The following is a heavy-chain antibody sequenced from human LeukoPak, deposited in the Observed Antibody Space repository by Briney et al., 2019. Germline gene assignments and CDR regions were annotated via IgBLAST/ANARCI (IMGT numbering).Heavy chain of an antibody. V-gene: IGHV3-66*01. D-gene: IGHD3-22*01. Sequence: GGSLRLSCAASGFTVSNNFMTWVRQAPGKGPECVSVIYSGGNTYYADSVKGRFTISRDNSKNTLYLQMNSLRAEDTAIYYCAKSLDYDGGVLWALPQYWGQGTLVTVSS. CDR2: IYSGGNT. CDR3: AKSLDYDGGVLWALPQY. J-gene: IGHJ4*02. CDR1: GFTVSNNF.